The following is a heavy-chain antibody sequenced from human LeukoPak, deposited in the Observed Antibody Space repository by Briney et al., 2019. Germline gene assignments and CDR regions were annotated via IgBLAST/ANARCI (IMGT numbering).Heavy chain of an antibody. CDR2: LHPSGNL. CDR1: GASFSSGDQY. V-gene: IGHV4-31*03. D-gene: IGHD3-22*01. CDR3: SRGLDSRKLGY. J-gene: IGHJ4*02. Sequence: SQTLSLTCTVSGASFSSGDQYWNWIRQSSGKGLEWIGSLHPSGNLYNNPSLESRVTMSVDTSKNQFSLNLNSVTAADTAVYLCSRGLDSRKLGYWGQGTLVTVSS.